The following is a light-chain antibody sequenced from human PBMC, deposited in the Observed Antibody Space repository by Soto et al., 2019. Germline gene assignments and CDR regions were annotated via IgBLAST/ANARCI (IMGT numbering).Light chain of an antibody. CDR1: SSDVGGYNY. V-gene: IGLV2-8*01. J-gene: IGLJ1*01. CDR3: SSYAGSNVV. Sequence: ALTQPPSASGSPGQSVTISCTGTSSDVGGYNYVSWYQQHPGKAPKLMIYEVSKRPSGVPDRFSGSKSGNTASLTVSGLQAEDEADYYCSSYAGSNVVFGTGTKVTVL. CDR2: EVS.